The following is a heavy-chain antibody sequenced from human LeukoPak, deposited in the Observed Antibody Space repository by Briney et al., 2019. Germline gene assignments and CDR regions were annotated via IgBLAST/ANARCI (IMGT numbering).Heavy chain of an antibody. J-gene: IGHJ5*02. Sequence: NLGESLKISCKGSGFSFTSYWIGWVRQMPGKGLEYMGIIYPADSDTRYSPSFQGQVTISADKSISTAYLQWSSLKASDTAMYYCARQGGILYCSGGSCYPPALTNQENWFDPWGQGTLVTVSS. CDR3: ARQGGILYCSGGSCYPPALTNQENWFDP. CDR2: IYPADSDT. V-gene: IGHV5-51*01. CDR1: GFSFTSYW. D-gene: IGHD2-15*01.